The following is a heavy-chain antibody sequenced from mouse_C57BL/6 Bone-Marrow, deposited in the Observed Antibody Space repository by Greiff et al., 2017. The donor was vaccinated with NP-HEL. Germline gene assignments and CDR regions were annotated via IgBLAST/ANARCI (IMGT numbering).Heavy chain of an antibody. CDR3: ARGRLRRQDWYFDV. V-gene: IGHV1-82*01. J-gene: IGHJ1*03. CDR1: GYAFSSSW. CDR2: IYPGDGDT. Sequence: VQLQQSGPELVKPGASVKISCKASGYAFSSSWMNWVKQRTGKGLEWIGRIYPGDGDTNYNGKFKGTATLTADKSSSTAYMQLSSLTSEDSAFYFCARGRLRRQDWYFDVWGTGTTVTVSS. D-gene: IGHD2-4*01.